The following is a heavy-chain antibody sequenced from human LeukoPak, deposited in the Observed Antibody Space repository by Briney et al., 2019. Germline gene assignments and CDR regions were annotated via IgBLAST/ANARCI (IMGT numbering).Heavy chain of an antibody. V-gene: IGHV3-23*01. J-gene: IGHJ4*02. D-gene: IGHD6-19*01. Sequence: PGGSLRLSCAASGFTFSNYAMSWVRQAPGKGLEWVSVISGSGGSTYYADFVKGRFTISRDNSKNTLYLQMNTVRAEGTAVYYCAKDHSTDWYDWSYWGQGTLVTVSS. CDR2: ISGSGGST. CDR3: AKDHSTDWYDWSY. CDR1: GFTFSNYA.